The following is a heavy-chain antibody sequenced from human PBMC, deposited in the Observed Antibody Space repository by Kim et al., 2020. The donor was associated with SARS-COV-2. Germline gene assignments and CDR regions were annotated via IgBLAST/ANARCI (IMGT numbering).Heavy chain of an antibody. CDR2: FDPEATET. V-gene: IGHV1-24*01. CDR3: STETCTHIDCYLFDF. D-gene: IGHD2-21*02. Sequence: ASVKVSCKVSGNTLTESSIHWVRHVPGKGLEWMGGFDPEATETIYAQKFQGRVTLTEDTSTDTAYMELSSLTSEDTAVYYCSTETCTHIDCYLFDFWGQGTLVTVTS. J-gene: IGHJ4*02. CDR1: GNTLTESS.